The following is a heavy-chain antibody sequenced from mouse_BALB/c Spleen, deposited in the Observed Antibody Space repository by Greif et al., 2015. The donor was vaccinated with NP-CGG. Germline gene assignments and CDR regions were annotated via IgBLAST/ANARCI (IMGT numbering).Heavy chain of an antibody. D-gene: IGHD2-4*01. Sequence: QVQLKESGPGLVQPSQSLSITCTVSGFSLTSYGVHWVRQPPGKGLEWLGVIWSGGSTDYNAAFISRLSISKDNSKSQVFFKMNSLQADDTAIYYCARKGNYDYDGAMDYWGQGTSVTVSS. CDR1: GFSLTSYG. CDR2: IWSGGST. CDR3: ARKGNYDYDGAMDY. J-gene: IGHJ4*01. V-gene: IGHV2-4*02.